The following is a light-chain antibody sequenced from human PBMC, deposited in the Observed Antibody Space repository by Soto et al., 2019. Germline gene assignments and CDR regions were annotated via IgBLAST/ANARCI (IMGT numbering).Light chain of an antibody. J-gene: IGLJ2*01. CDR3: CSYAGTYTVV. Sequence: QSALTQPRSVSGSPGQSVTISCTGTSSDVGDYNYVSWYQQHPGKAPKFIIYEVSKRPSGVPDRFSGSTSGNTASLTISGLQAEDEADYYCCSYAGTYTVVFGGGTKLTVL. CDR2: EVS. V-gene: IGLV2-11*01. CDR1: SSDVGDYNY.